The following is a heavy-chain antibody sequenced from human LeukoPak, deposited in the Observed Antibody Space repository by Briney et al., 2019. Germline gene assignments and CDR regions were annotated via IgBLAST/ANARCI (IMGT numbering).Heavy chain of an antibody. CDR1: GFTFSSYA. CDR3: AKSEVVADTLIDY. D-gene: IGHD2-15*01. V-gene: IGHV3-23*01. CDR2: ISGSGGST. J-gene: IGHJ4*02. Sequence: PGGSLRLSCAASGFTFSSYAMSWVRQAPGKRLEWVSAISGSGGSTYYADSVKGRFTISRDNSKNTLYLQMNSLSAEDTAVYYCAKSEVVADTLIDYWGQGTLVTVSS.